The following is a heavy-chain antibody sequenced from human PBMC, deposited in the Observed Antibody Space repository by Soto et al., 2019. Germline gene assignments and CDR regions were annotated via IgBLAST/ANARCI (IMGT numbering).Heavy chain of an antibody. J-gene: IGHJ4*02. CDR1: GGSVRTGSYH. V-gene: IGHV4-61*01. CDR3: ARIGWGGDS. CDR2: IPNNGSP. Sequence: QVQLQESGPGRVKPSETLSLTCSVSGGSVRTGSYHWSWIRQPPGKGLEWIGFIPNNGSPDYNPSLKGRVVVSIDRSKNQFSLKVNSVTAADTAVYFCARIGWGGDSWGQGTLVTVSS. D-gene: IGHD7-27*01.